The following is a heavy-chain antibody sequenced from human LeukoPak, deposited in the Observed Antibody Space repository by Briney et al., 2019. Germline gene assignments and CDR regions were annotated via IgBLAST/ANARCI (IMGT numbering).Heavy chain of an antibody. CDR3: ARGYPYDYGDYDY. CDR1: GYTFTSYD. Sequence: GASVKVSFKASGYTFTSYDINWVRQATGQGLEWMGWMNPNSGNTGYAQKFQGRVTMTRNTSISTAYMELSSLRSEDTAVYYCARGYPYDYGDYDYWGQGTLVTVSS. CDR2: MNPNSGNT. V-gene: IGHV1-8*01. D-gene: IGHD4-17*01. J-gene: IGHJ4*02.